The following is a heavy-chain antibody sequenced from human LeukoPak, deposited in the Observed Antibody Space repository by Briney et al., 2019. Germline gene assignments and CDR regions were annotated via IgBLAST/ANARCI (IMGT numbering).Heavy chain of an antibody. D-gene: IGHD2-2*01. CDR1: GFTFSSYA. CDR2: ISGSGGST. CDR3: AKDPLYCSSTSCYVDYYFDY. J-gene: IGHJ4*02. Sequence: GGSLRLSCAASGFTFSSYAMSWVRHAPGKGLEWVSAISGSGGSTYYADSVKGRFTISRDNSKNTLYLQMNSLRAEDTAVYYCAKDPLYCSSTSCYVDYYFDYWGQGTLVTVSS. V-gene: IGHV3-23*01.